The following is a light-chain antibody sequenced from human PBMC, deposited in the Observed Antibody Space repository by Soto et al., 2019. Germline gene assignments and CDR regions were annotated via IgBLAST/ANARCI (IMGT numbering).Light chain of an antibody. V-gene: IGKV1-39*01. CDR2: AAS. CDR3: QQTYITPYT. CDR1: QSISIY. Sequence: DIQMTQSPSSLSASVGDRITITCRASQSISIYLNFYQQKPGKAPKLLIYAASRLQSGVPSRFSGSGSGTDFSLTISSLQPEDFATYYCQQTYITPYTFGQGTKLEIK. J-gene: IGKJ2*01.